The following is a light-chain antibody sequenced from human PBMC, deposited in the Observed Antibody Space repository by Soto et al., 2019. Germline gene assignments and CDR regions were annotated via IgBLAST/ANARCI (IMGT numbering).Light chain of an antibody. CDR2: EGG. CDR1: SSVVGTYNL. J-gene: IGLJ1*01. Sequence: LTQPASGSGSPGQSIAISCTGTSSVVGTYNLVSWYQQHPGKAPKLLISEGGKRPSGVSDRFSGSKSGNTASLTISGLQAEDEADYYCSSFAAGNTYVFGTGTKVTVL. V-gene: IGLV2-23*01. CDR3: SSFAAGNTYV.